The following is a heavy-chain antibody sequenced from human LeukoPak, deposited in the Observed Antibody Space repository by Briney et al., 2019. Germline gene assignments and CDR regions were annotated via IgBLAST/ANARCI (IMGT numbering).Heavy chain of an antibody. CDR1: GVSISSSSFY. J-gene: IGHJ2*01. CDR3: ASPRTVAAVWYFDL. CDR2: FYYTGST. Sequence: SETLSLTCTVSGVSISSSSFYWGWIRQPPGKGLEWIGSFYYTGSTYYNPSLKSRVTLSVDTSKNQFSLKLSSVTAADTAVYYCASPRTVAAVWYFDLWGRGTLVTVSS. V-gene: IGHV4-39*01. D-gene: IGHD2-2*01.